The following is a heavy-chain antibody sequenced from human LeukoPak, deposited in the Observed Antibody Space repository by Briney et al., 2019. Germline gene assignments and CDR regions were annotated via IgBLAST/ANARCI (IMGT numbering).Heavy chain of an antibody. CDR3: ARLPGGYYDSSGYPSRYYYYYYYMDV. CDR2: ISPGGDIT. CDR1: GFTFSRHG. J-gene: IGHJ6*03. Sequence: PGGSLRLSCVASGFTFSRHGLNWVRQAPGKGLEWVSGISPGGDITYYADSVKGRFTISRDNAKNSLYLQMNSLRAEDTAVYYCARLPGGYYDSSGYPSRYYYYYYYMDVWGKGTMVTVSS. V-gene: IGHV3-23*01. D-gene: IGHD3-22*01.